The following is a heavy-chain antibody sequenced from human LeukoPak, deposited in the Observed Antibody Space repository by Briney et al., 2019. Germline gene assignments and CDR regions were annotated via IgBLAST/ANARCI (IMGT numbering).Heavy chain of an antibody. V-gene: IGHV4-34*01. CDR2: VNHSGDA. CDR3: ARSEVNSAGYWVILY. J-gene: IGHJ4*02. CDR1: GGSLSGSH. Sequence: PSETLSLTCDVDGGSLSGSHWSWIRQSPRKRLEWIGEVNHSGDANYNPSLQTRVDISVDMSKNQSSLKMNSVTAADTAVYYCARSEVNSAGYWVILYWGQGTLVTVSS. D-gene: IGHD3-9*01.